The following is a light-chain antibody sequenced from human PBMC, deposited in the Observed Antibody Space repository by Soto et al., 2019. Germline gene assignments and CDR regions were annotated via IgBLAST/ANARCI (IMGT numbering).Light chain of an antibody. CDR3: QKHNSAPWT. V-gene: IGKV1-27*01. CDR1: QSISNY. CDR2: AAS. Sequence: DIQMTQSPSSLSASVGDRVTITCRASQSISNYLAWYQQTPGKVPKLLIYAASTLQSGVPSRFSGSGSGTDFTLTISSLQPEDVATYYCQKHNSAPWTFGQGTKVEIK. J-gene: IGKJ1*01.